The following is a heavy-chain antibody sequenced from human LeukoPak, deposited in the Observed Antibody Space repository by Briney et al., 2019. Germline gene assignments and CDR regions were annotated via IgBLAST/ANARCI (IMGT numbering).Heavy chain of an antibody. D-gene: IGHD3-10*01. CDR3: ARYIITMVRGVYYYYYYMDV. V-gene: IGHV3-74*01. Sequence: GGSLRLSCAASGFTFSSYWMHWVRQAPGKGLVWVSRINSDWSSTSYADSVKGRFTISRDNAKNSLHLQMNSLRAEDTAVYYCARYIITMVRGVYYYYYYMDVWGKGTTVTVSS. J-gene: IGHJ6*03. CDR1: GFTFSSYW. CDR2: INSDWSST.